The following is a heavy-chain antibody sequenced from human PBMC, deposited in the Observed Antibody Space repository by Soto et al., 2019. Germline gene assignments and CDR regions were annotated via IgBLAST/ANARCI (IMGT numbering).Heavy chain of an antibody. Sequence: SETLSLTCAVYGGSFSGYYWSWIRQHPGKGLEWIGYIYYSGSTYYNPSLKSRVTISVDTSKNQFSLKLSSVTAADTAVYYCARTPSAWGQGTLVTVSS. CDR3: ARTPSA. J-gene: IGHJ5*02. CDR2: IYYSGST. CDR1: GGSFSGYY. V-gene: IGHV4-31*11.